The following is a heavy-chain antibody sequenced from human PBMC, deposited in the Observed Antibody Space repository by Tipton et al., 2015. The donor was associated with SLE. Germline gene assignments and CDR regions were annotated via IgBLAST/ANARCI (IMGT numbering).Heavy chain of an antibody. CDR2: FDPEDGET. V-gene: IGHV1-24*01. Sequence: QSGAEVKKPGASVKVSCKVSGYTLTGLSMHWVRQAPGKGLEWMGGFDPEDGETIYAQKFQGRVTMTEDTSTDTAYMELSSVTAADTAVYYCARQTSDGWYFDLWGRGTLVTVSS. CDR1: GYTLTGLS. CDR3: ARQTSDGWYFDL. J-gene: IGHJ2*01.